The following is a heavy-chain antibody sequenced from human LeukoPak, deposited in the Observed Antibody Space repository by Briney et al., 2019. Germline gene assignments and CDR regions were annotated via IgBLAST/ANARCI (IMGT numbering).Heavy chain of an antibody. CDR2: INHSGIT. V-gene: IGHV4-34*01. Sequence: SETLSLTCTVSGGSISSYYWSWIRQPPGKGLEWIGEINHSGITNYNPSLKSRVTISVDTSKNQFSLKLSSVTAADTAVYYCARVPERGYCNSTSCYYYYYYGMDVWGQGTTVTVSS. CDR1: GGSISSYY. D-gene: IGHD2-2*01. J-gene: IGHJ6*02. CDR3: ARVPERGYCNSTSCYYYYYYGMDV.